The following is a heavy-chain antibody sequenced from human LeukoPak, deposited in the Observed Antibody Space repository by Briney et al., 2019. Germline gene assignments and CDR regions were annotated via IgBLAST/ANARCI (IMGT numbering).Heavy chain of an antibody. J-gene: IGHJ4*02. V-gene: IGHV4-39*01. Sequence: SETLSLTCTVSGGSISSSSYYWGWIRQPPGKGLEWIGSIYYSGSTYYNPSLKSRVTISVDTSKNQFSLNLSSVTAADTAAYYCARLYYDSSGYYQICYFDYWGQGTLVTVSS. CDR2: IYYSGST. CDR3: ARLYYDSSGYYQICYFDY. D-gene: IGHD3-22*01. CDR1: GGSISSSSYY.